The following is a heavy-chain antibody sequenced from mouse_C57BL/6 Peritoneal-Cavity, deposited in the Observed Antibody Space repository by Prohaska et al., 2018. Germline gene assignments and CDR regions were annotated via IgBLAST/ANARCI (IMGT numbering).Heavy chain of an antibody. V-gene: IGHV1-69*02. D-gene: IGHD1-1*01. CDR1: GYTFTSYW. Sequence: KASGYTFTSYWMHWVKQRPGQGLEWIGEIDPSDSYTNYNQKFKGKATLAVDKSSSTAYMQLSSLTSEESAVYYCARWYYGSSFDYWGQGTTLTVSS. J-gene: IGHJ2*01. CDR3: ARWYYGSSFDY. CDR2: IDPSDSYT.